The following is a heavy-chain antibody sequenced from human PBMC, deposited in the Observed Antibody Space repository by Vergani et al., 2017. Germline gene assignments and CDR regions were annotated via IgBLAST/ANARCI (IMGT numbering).Heavy chain of an antibody. D-gene: IGHD6-13*01. Sequence: QVQLQESGPGLVKPSQTLSLTCTVSGGSISSGSYYWSWIRQPAGKGLEWIGRSYTSGSTNYNPSLKSRVTISVDTSKNQFSLKLSSVTAADTAVYYCARVTSSWYDYYYMDVWGKGTTVTVSS. V-gene: IGHV4-61*02. CDR3: ARVTSSWYDYYYMDV. J-gene: IGHJ6*03. CDR2: SYTSGST. CDR1: GGSISSGSYY.